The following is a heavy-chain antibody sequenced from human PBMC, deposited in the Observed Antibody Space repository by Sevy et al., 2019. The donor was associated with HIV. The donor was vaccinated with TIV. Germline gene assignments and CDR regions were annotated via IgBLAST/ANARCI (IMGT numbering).Heavy chain of an antibody. J-gene: IGHJ6*02. V-gene: IGHV1-18*01. CDR2: ISAYNGNT. Sequence: ASVKVSCKASGYTFTSYGISWVRQAPGRGLEWMGWISAYNGNTNYAQKLQGRVTMTTDTSTSTAYMELRSLRSDDTAVYYCARIRITMVRGNFNYYGMDVWGQGTTVTVSS. CDR3: ARIRITMVRGNFNYYGMDV. CDR1: GYTFTSYG. D-gene: IGHD3-10*01.